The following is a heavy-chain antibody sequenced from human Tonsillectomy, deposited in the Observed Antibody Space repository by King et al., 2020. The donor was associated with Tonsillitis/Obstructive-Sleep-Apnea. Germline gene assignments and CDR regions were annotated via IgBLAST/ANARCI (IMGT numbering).Heavy chain of an antibody. D-gene: IGHD3/OR15-3a*01. CDR3: ARTPGATIGLGYSDYYYCMDV. V-gene: IGHV1-18*04. CDR1: GYTFRNYG. Sequence: QLVQSGVEVRKPGASVKLSCKASGYTFRNYGITWVRQAPRQGLEWMGWISPYNNNRYYGQKFQGRGTMTIDGSTSTVYMDLRSLTSDDTAVYYCARTPGATIGLGYSDYYYCMDVWDKGTTVTVSS. CDR2: ISPYNNNR. J-gene: IGHJ6*03.